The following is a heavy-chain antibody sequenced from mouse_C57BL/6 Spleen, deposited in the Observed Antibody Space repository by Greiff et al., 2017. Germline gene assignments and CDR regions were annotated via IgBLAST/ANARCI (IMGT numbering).Heavy chain of an antibody. CDR3: ARGFITTVVTDY. CDR1: GYAFSSYW. J-gene: IGHJ2*01. V-gene: IGHV1-80*01. D-gene: IGHD1-1*01. CDR2: IYPGDGDT. Sequence: LKESGASVKISCKASGYAFSSYWMNWVKQRPGKGLEWIGQIYPGDGDTNYNGTFKGKATLTAVKSSSTAYMQLSSLTSEDSAVYCCARGFITTVVTDYWGQGTTLTVSS.